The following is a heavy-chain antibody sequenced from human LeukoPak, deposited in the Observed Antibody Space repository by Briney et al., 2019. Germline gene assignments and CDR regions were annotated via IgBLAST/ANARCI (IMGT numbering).Heavy chain of an antibody. D-gene: IGHD1-26*01. CDR3: LRAGEGAMSYPIDF. V-gene: IGHV3-66*02. CDR1: GFTVSSNY. J-gene: IGHJ4*02. CDR2: IYSGGST. Sequence: GGSLSLSCAASGFTVSSNYMSWVRQAPGKGLEWVSVIYSGGSTYYADSLKGRFTISRDNSKNTLYLQMNSLRAEDTGVYYFLRAGEGAMSYPIDFWGQGPLVTVSS.